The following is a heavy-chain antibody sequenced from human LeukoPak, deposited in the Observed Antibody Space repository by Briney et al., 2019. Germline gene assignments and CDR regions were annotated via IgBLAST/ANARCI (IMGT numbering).Heavy chain of an antibody. CDR2: IKQDGSER. V-gene: IGHV3-7*05. D-gene: IGHD1-26*01. CDR3: ARDSMGAFDY. CDR1: GFTFSNYW. J-gene: IGHJ4*02. Sequence: GGSLRLSCAASGFTFSNYWKTWVRQAPGKGLEWVANIKQDGSERYYVDSVKGRFTISRDNAKNSLSLQMNSLRADDTAVYYWARDSMGAFDYWGQGTLVTVSS.